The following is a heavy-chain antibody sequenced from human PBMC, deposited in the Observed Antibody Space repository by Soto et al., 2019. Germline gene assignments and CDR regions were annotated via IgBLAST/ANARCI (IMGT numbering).Heavy chain of an antibody. CDR3: TRSQTTVTSYDY. J-gene: IGHJ4*02. V-gene: IGHV4-39*07. Sequence: PSETLSLTCTVSGGSISSSSYYWGWIRQPPGKGLEWIGSIYYSGSTYYNPSLKSRVTISVDRSKNQFSLKLSSVTAADTAVYYCTRSQTTVTSYDYWGQGTLVTVSS. CDR1: GGSISSSSYY. CDR2: IYYSGST. D-gene: IGHD4-17*01.